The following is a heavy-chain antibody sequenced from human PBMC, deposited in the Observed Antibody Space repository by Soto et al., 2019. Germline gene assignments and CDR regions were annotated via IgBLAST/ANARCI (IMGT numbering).Heavy chain of an antibody. J-gene: IGHJ2*01. Sequence: QVQLVESGGGVVQPGRSLRLSCAASRFTFSTYAMHWVRQAPGKGLEWVAIISYDGSNKYYADSVKGRFTISRDNSKNTLYLKMNGLRADDTAVYYCAKDDGDSYENWYFDLWGRGTLVTVSS. CDR1: RFTFSTYA. CDR3: AKDDGDSYENWYFDL. D-gene: IGHD5-18*01. CDR2: ISYDGSNK. V-gene: IGHV3-30*18.